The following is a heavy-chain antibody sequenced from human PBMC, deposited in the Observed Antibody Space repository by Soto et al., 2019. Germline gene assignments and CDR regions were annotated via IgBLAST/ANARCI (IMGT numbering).Heavy chain of an antibody. J-gene: IGHJ6*02. CDR1: GFTFSSYA. Sequence: EVQLLESGGGLVQPGGSLRLSCAASGFTFSSYAMSWVRQAPGKGLQWFSAISGSGGSTYYADPGKGRFAISRDNSKNTLYLQMNSLRAEDTAVYYCAKDLSESYYDYGMDVWGQGATVTVSS. CDR3: AKDLSESYYDYGMDV. CDR2: ISGSGGST. D-gene: IGHD3-3*01. V-gene: IGHV3-23*01.